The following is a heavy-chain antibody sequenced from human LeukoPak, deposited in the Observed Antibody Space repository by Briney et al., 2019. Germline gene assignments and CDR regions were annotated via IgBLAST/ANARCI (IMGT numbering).Heavy chain of an antibody. Sequence: PSQTLSLTCAVSGGSISSGSYSWSWIRQPAGKGLEWIGRLYTSGNTNYNPSLKSRVTISVDTSKNQFSLKLSSVTAADTAVYYCARDHYGDSGWYFDLWGRGALVTVSS. V-gene: IGHV4-61*02. D-gene: IGHD4-17*01. J-gene: IGHJ2*01. CDR1: GGSISSGSYS. CDR2: LYTSGNT. CDR3: ARDHYGDSGWYFDL.